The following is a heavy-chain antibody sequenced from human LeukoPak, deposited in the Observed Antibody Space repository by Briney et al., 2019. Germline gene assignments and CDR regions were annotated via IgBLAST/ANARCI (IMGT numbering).Heavy chain of an antibody. CDR3: ANGRPCSDGSCYKYLQH. V-gene: IGHV3-23*01. J-gene: IGHJ1*01. Sequence: GGSLRLSCAASGFTFGSYTMSWVRQAPGKGLEWVSVISGSGGSTNYADSVKGRFTISRDNTKNTLYLQMNSLRAEDTAVYYCANGRPCSDGSCYKYLQHWGQGTLVTVSS. D-gene: IGHD2-15*01. CDR1: GFTFGSYT. CDR2: ISGSGGST.